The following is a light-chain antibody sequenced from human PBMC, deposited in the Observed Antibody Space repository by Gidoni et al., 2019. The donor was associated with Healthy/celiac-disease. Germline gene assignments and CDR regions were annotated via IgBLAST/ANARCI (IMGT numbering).Light chain of an antibody. Sequence: DIQMTQSPSSLSASVGDRVTITFRASQSISSYLNWYQQEPGKNPKLLIYAASNLQSGVPLRVSGSGTGTDFTLTISSLEPEDFATYYCQQSYSTPYTFGQGTKLEIK. V-gene: IGKV1-39*01. CDR1: QSISSY. CDR2: AAS. J-gene: IGKJ2*01. CDR3: QQSYSTPYT.